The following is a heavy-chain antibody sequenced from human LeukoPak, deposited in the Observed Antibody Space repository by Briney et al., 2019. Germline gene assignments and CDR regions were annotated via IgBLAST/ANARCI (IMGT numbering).Heavy chain of an antibody. D-gene: IGHD3-22*01. Sequence: ASVKVSCKASGYTFTGYYMHWVRQAPGQGLEWMGWINPNSGGTNYAQKFQGRVTMTRDTSIGTAYMELSRLRSDDTAVYYCARVQGDYYDSSGHDDAFDIWGQGTMVTVPS. J-gene: IGHJ3*02. CDR1: GYTFTGYY. CDR2: INPNSGGT. CDR3: ARVQGDYYDSSGHDDAFDI. V-gene: IGHV1-2*02.